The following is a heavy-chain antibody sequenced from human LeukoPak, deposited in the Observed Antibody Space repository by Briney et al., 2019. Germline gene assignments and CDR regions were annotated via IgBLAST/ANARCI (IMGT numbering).Heavy chain of an antibody. J-gene: IGHJ6*02. Sequence: GASVKVSCKASGGTFSSYAISWVRQAPGQGLEWMGRIIPILGIANYAQKFQGRVTITADKSTSTAYMELSSLRSEDTAVYYCARDLERATVTTFYYYGTDVWGQGTTVTVSS. CDR3: ARDLERATVTTFYYYGTDV. D-gene: IGHD4-17*01. CDR2: IIPILGIA. CDR1: GGTFSSYA. V-gene: IGHV1-69*04.